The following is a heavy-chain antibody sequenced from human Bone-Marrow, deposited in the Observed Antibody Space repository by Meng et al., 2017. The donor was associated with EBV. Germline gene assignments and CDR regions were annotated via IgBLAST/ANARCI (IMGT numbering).Heavy chain of an antibody. CDR2: INPSGGST. D-gene: IGHD4-17*01. J-gene: IGHJ4*02. Sequence: QVQLVQSGAEVKKPXSSVKVXCKASGGTFSTYAISWVRQAPGQGLEWMGIINPSGGSTSYAQKFQGRVTMTRDTSTSTVYMELSSLRSEDTAVYYCARTTTVTTFYYFDYWGQGTLGTVSS. V-gene: IGHV1-46*01. CDR1: GGTFSTYA. CDR3: ARTTTVTTFYYFDY.